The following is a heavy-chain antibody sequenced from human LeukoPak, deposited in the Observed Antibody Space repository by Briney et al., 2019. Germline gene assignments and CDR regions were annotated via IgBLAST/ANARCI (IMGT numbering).Heavy chain of an antibody. CDR1: GFTFSSYG. CDR3: AKDRNYYYMDV. V-gene: IGHV3-30*18. Sequence: GRSLRLSCAASGFTFSSYGMHWVRQAPGKGLEWVAVIWYGGSNKYYADSVKGRFTISRDNSKNTLYLQTNSLRAEDTAVYYCAKDRNYYYMDVWGKGTTVTVSS. CDR2: IWYGGSNK. J-gene: IGHJ6*03.